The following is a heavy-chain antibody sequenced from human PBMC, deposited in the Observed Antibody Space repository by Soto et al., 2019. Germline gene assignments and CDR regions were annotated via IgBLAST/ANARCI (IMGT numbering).Heavy chain of an antibody. V-gene: IGHV4-39*01. J-gene: IGHJ5*02. CDR1: GGSIRSSSYY. Sequence: QLQLQESGPGLVKPSETLSLTCTVSGGSIRSSSYYWGWIRQPPGKGLEWIGSIYYSGSTYYNPSLKSRVTIPVDTSKNQFSLMLSSVTAAATAVYYCARHPPGMTSFGWFDPWGQGTLVAVSS. CDR3: ARHPPGMTSFGWFDP. D-gene: IGHD4-17*01. CDR2: IYYSGST.